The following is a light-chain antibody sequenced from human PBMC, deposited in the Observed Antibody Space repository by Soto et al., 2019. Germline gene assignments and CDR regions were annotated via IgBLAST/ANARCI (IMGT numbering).Light chain of an antibody. CDR1: QSMTRY. CDR2: AAS. V-gene: IGKV1-39*01. CDR3: QQSYTTPRT. Sequence: DIPMTQSPSSLSASVGDRVTITCRASQSMTRYLNWYQQKPGKAPKVLIYAASSLQSGVPSRFSGSESGTDFTLTISSLQPEDFATYYCQQSYTTPRTFGQGTKVEIK. J-gene: IGKJ1*01.